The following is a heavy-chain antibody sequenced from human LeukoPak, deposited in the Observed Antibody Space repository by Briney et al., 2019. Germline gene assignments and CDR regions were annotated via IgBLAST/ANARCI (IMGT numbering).Heavy chain of an antibody. CDR1: GGSLSSYY. V-gene: IGHV4-59*08. CDR2: IYYSGST. J-gene: IGHJ4*01. CDR3: ASHIECSGGSCYCADDY. Sequence: PSETLSLTCTVSGGSLSSYYWSWIRQPPGKGLEWIGYIYYSGSTNYNPSLKSRVTISVDTSKNQFSLKLSSVTAADTAVYYCASHIECSGGSCYCADDYQGHGTLVTVSS. D-gene: IGHD2-15*01.